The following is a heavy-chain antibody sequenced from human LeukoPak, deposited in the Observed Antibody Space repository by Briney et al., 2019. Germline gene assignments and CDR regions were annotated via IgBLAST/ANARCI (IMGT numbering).Heavy chain of an antibody. CDR2: IYTSGST. D-gene: IGHD3-22*01. CDR1: GGSISSYY. J-gene: IGHJ4*02. CDR3: ARDRWRYYDSSGYYSYFDY. V-gene: IGHV4-4*07. Sequence: KSSETLSLTCTVSGGSISSYYWSWIRQPAGKGLEWIGRIYTSGSTNYNPSLKSRVTMSVDTSKNQFSLKLSSVTAADTAVYYCARDRWRYYDSSGYYSYFDYWGQGTLVTVSS.